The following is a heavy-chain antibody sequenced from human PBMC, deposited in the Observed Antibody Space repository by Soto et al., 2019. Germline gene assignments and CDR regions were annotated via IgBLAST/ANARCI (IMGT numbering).Heavy chain of an antibody. V-gene: IGHV1-2*02. D-gene: IGHD6-6*01. CDR2: INAHSGGT. CDR1: GFSFTGYY. Sequence: ASVKVSCKASGFSFTGYYIHWLRQAPGQGLEWMGWINAHSGGTEYAQKFQGRATLTRDTSIATAYLTLTSLTSDDTALYYCAKDLTRQLAYWLDPWGQGTQVTVSS. J-gene: IGHJ5*02. CDR3: AKDLTRQLAYWLDP.